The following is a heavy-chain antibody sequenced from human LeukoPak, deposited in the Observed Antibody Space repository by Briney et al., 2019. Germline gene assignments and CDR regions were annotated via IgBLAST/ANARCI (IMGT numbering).Heavy chain of an antibody. CDR2: ISYDGSKK. CDR3: AKLKGGHIVVVTTTGRYFDY. Sequence: GGSLRLSCAASGFTFSSYGMHWVRQAPGKGLEWVAVISYDGSKKYYADSVKGRFTISRDNSKNTLYLQMNSLRAEDTAVYYCAKLKGGHIVVVTTTGRYFDYWGQGTLVTVSS. CDR1: GFTFSSYG. J-gene: IGHJ4*02. D-gene: IGHD2-21*02. V-gene: IGHV3-30*18.